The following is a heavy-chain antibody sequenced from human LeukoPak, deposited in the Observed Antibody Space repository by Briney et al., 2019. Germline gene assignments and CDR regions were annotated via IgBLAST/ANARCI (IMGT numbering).Heavy chain of an antibody. V-gene: IGHV4-39*01. J-gene: IGHJ4*02. CDR1: GGSISTSNYY. Sequence: NPSETLSLTCSVSGGSISTSNYYWGRIRQPPGKGLEWIANIYYSGRTYYNPSLKSRVTISMDTSKNQFSLKLSSVTAADTAVYYCARLYYYDSSGPPLWGQGTLVTVSS. CDR2: IYYSGRT. D-gene: IGHD3-22*01. CDR3: ARLYYYDSSGPPL.